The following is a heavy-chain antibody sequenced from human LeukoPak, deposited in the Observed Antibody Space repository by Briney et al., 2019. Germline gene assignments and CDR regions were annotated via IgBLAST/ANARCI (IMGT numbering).Heavy chain of an antibody. D-gene: IGHD6-19*01. CDR1: GFTFSSYS. V-gene: IGHV3-48*02. Sequence: GGSLRLSCAASGFTFSSYSMNWVRQAPGKGLERVSYISSSSSTIYYADSVKGRFTISRDNAKNSLYLQMNSLRDEDTAVYYCARVFGSGWLVPGAFDIWGQGTMVTVSS. CDR3: ARVFGSGWLVPGAFDI. J-gene: IGHJ3*02. CDR2: ISSSSSTI.